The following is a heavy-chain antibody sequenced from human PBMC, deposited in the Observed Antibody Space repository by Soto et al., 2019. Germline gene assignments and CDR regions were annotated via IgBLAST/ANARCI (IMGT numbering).Heavy chain of an antibody. Sequence: SVKVSCKASGGTFSSYAISWVRQAPGQGLEWMGGIIPIFGTANYAQKFQGRVTITADESTSTAYMELSSLRSEDTAVYYCARELVYCSSTSCLSRGGMDVWGQGTTVTVS. CDR3: ARELVYCSSTSCLSRGGMDV. J-gene: IGHJ6*02. V-gene: IGHV1-69*13. D-gene: IGHD2-2*01. CDR2: IIPIFGTA. CDR1: GGTFSSYA.